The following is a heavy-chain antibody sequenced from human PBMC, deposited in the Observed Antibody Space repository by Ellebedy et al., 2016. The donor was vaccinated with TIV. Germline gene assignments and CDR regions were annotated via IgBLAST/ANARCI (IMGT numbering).Heavy chain of an antibody. D-gene: IGHD6-13*01. V-gene: IGHV3-53*01. CDR3: ARVMSRSSSYAMDV. CDR2: IYTDGRT. J-gene: IGHJ6*02. CDR1: GFIVSTNY. Sequence: PGGSLRLSCAASGFIVSTNYVSWVRLAPGKGLEWVSVIYTDGRTYYADSVKGRFTISRDNSKNTLYLQMNSLRAGDTAVYYCARVMSRSSSYAMDVWGQGTTVTVSS.